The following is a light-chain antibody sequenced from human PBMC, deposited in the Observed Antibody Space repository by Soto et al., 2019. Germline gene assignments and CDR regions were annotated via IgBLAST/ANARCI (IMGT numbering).Light chain of an antibody. J-gene: IGKJ1*01. Sequence: DIQVTQSPPSLSESVGDRVTITCRASRDIDNSLAWYQQVPGKAPKLLIYAASTLQSGVPSRFRGSGSGTSFILTITSLQPEDVATYYCQKYNKAPWIFGQGTKVEV. CDR2: AAS. CDR3: QKYNKAPWI. CDR1: RDIDNS. V-gene: IGKV1-27*01.